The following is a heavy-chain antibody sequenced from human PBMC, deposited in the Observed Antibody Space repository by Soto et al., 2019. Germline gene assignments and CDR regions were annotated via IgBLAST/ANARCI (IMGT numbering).Heavy chain of an antibody. Sequence: EVQLVESGGGLVQPGGSLRLSCADSGCTVSSKYMHGLCQAPGKWLEWVSVIYSGGSTYYAASVKGRFTISRDNSKNTLYLQMNSLRGEDTAVYYCAREGPGTPDYWVQGTLVTVSS. V-gene: IGHV3-66*01. CDR2: IYSGGST. J-gene: IGHJ4*02. CDR1: GCTVSSKY. CDR3: AREGPGTPDY. D-gene: IGHD1-1*01.